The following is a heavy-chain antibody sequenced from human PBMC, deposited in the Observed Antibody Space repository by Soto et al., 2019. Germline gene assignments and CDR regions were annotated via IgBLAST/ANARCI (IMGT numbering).Heavy chain of an antibody. CDR3: AKAGYLAGTYGMDV. V-gene: IGHV3-30*18. CDR1: GFTFSSYG. D-gene: IGHD6-19*01. J-gene: IGHJ6*02. CDR2: ISYDGSNK. Sequence: GGSLRLSCAASGFTFSSYGMHWVRQAPGKGLEWVAVISYDGSNKYYADSVKGRFTISRDNSKNTLYLQMNSLRAEDTAVYFCAKAGYLAGTYGMDVWGQGTTVTISS.